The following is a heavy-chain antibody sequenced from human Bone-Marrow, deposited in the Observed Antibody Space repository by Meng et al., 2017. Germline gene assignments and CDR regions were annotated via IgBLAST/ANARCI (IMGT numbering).Heavy chain of an antibody. CDR2: ISGSGGST. CDR3: ASTNSAKYYYDSSGYFVYYYGMDV. D-gene: IGHD3-22*01. J-gene: IGHJ6*02. Sequence: GESLKISCAASGFIFSSYVMSWVRQAPGKGPEWVSAISGSGGSTYYTDSVKGRFTISRDNSKNTLYLQMNSLRAEDTAVYYCASTNSAKYYYDSSGYFVYYYGMDVWGQGTTVTVSS. CDR1: GFIFSSYV. V-gene: IGHV3-23*01.